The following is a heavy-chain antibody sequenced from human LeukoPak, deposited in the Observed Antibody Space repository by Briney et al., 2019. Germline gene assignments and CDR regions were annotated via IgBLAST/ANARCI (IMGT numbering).Heavy chain of an antibody. CDR3: ARDGTGEQWLTQLDH. Sequence: GGSLRLSCAASGFTFSSYWMSWVRQAPGKGLEWVANIKQDGSEKYYVDSVKGRFTISRDNAKNSLYLQMNSLRAEDTAVYYCARDGTGEQWLTQLDHWGQGSLVTVSS. J-gene: IGHJ4*02. CDR2: IKQDGSEK. CDR1: GFTFSSYW. V-gene: IGHV3-7*01. D-gene: IGHD6-19*01.